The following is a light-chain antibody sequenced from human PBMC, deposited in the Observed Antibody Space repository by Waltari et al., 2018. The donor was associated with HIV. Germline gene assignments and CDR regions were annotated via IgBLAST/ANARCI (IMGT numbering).Light chain of an antibody. CDR1: TGAVTSGHY. CDR3: CSYAGSYGVV. CDR2: DTS. V-gene: IGLV7-46*01. J-gene: IGLJ2*01. Sequence: QAMVTQEPSLTVSPGGTVTLTCGSSTGAVTSGHYPYWFQQKPGQAPRTLIYDTSNKHSWTPARFSGSLLGGKAALTLSGAQPEDEADYYCCSYAGSYGVVFGGGTKLTVL.